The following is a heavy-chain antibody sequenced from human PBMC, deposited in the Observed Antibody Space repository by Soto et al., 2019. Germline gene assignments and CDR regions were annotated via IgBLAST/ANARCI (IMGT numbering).Heavy chain of an antibody. V-gene: IGHV3-23*01. D-gene: IGHD6-19*01. Sequence: GGSLRLSCAASGFTFSSYAMSWVRQAPGKGLEWVSAISGSGGSTYYADSVKGRFTISRDNSKNTLYLQMNSLRAEDTAVYYCAKDTFIAVAGTSPPDYWGQGTLVTVSS. CDR2: ISGSGGST. CDR3: AKDTFIAVAGTSPPDY. J-gene: IGHJ4*02. CDR1: GFTFSSYA.